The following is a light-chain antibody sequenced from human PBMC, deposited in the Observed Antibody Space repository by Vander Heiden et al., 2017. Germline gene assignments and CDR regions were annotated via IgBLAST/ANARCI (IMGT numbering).Light chain of an antibody. CDR2: AAS. CDR1: RRISANY. J-gene: IGKJ2*03. CDR3: QQYGDPPFS. V-gene: IGKV3-20*01. Sequence: VFTQSPDLRSLSPGDRATLTCRASRRISANYLGWYQHKPGQAPILLIYAASSRATGIPDRFSGSGSGTDFTLTITRLEPEDLAVYYCQQYGDPPFSFGQGTNVEIK.